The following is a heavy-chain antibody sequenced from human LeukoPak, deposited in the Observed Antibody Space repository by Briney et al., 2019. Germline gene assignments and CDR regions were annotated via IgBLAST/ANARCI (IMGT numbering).Heavy chain of an antibody. CDR2: IKQDGSEK. Sequence: GGSLRLSSAASGFTFDDYGMSWVRQAPGKGLEWVADIKQDGSEKYYVDSVKGRFTISRDNAKNSLHLQMNSLRVEDTAVYYCARDRKFDYWGQGTLVTVSS. CDR3: ARDRKFDY. V-gene: IGHV3-7*01. CDR1: GFTFDDYG. J-gene: IGHJ4*02.